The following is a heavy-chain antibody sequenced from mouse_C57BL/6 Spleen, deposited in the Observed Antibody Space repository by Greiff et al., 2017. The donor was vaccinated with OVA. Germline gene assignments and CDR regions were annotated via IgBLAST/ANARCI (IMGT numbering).Heavy chain of an antibody. J-gene: IGHJ4*01. D-gene: IGHD2-1*01. CDR2: ISSGSSTI. CDR1: GFTFSDYG. V-gene: IGHV5-17*01. CDR3: ARRTGNYRAMDY. Sequence: EVKLQESGGGLVKPGGSLKLSCAASGFTFSDYGMHWVRQAPEKGLEWVAYISSGSSTIYYADTVKGRFTISRDNAKNTLFLQMTSLRSEDTAMYYCARRTGNYRAMDYWGQGTSVTVSS.